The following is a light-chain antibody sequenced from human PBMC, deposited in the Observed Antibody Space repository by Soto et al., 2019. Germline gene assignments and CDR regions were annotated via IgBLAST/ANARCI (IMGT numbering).Light chain of an antibody. CDR2: GNT. J-gene: IGLJ1*01. V-gene: IGLV1-40*01. CDR1: SSNIGAGYD. Sequence: QSVLTQPPSVSGAPGQRVTISCTGSSSNIGAGYDVHWYQQLPGTAPKLLIYGNTNRPSGFPDRFSGSKSGTSASLAITGLQAEDEGDYYCQSYDSSLSGYVFGTGTKVTVL. CDR3: QSYDSSLSGYV.